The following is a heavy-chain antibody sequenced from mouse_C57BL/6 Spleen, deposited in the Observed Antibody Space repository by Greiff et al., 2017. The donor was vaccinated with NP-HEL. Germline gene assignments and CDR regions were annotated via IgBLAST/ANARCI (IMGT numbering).Heavy chain of an antibody. CDR1: GYTFTSYW. CDR3: ARMVTTRDYYAMDY. Sequence: VQLQQPGAELVKPGASVKLSCKASGYTFTSYWMHWVKQRPGQGLEWIGMIHPNSGSTNYNEKFKSKATLTVDKSSSTAYMQLSSLTSEDSAVYYCARMVTTRDYYAMDYWGQGTTLTVSS. J-gene: IGHJ4*01. V-gene: IGHV1-64*01. D-gene: IGHD2-2*01. CDR2: IHPNSGST.